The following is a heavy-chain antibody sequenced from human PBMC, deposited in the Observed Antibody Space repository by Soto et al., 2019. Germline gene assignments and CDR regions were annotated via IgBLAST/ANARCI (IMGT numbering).Heavy chain of an antibody. Sequence: SETLSLTCAVFGGSFSSYYWSWIRQPPGKGLEWIGEINHSGSTNYNPSLKSRVTISVDTSKNQFSLKLSSVTAADTAVYYCARVFLPDILVGVVATSYNWFDLWGQGTLVTVSS. CDR1: GGSFSSYY. CDR3: ARVFLPDILVGVVATSYNWFDL. D-gene: IGHD2-15*01. V-gene: IGHV4-34*01. CDR2: INHSGST. J-gene: IGHJ5*02.